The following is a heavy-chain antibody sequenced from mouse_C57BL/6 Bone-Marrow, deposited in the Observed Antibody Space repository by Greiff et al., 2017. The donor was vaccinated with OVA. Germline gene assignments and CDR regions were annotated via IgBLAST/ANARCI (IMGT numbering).Heavy chain of an antibody. Sequence: VQLQQSGPELVKPGASVKISCKASGYSFTDYNMNWVKQSNGKSLEWIGVINPHYGTTSYNQKFKGKATLTVDQSSSTAYMQLNSLTSEDSAVYYCARKGLITTVVAPYFDYWGQGTTLTVSS. CDR3: ARKGLITTVVAPYFDY. CDR2: INPHYGTT. V-gene: IGHV1-39*01. J-gene: IGHJ2*01. D-gene: IGHD1-1*01. CDR1: GYSFTDYN.